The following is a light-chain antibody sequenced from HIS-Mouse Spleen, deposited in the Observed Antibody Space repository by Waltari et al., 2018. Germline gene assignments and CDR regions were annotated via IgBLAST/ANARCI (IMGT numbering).Light chain of an antibody. V-gene: IGKV1-17*01. J-gene: IGKJ4*01. CDR2: AAS. CDR3: LQHNSYPLT. Sequence: DIQMTQSQSSLSASVGDRLTHPSRASRGIRNDLVWYRQKPGKAPKRLIYAASSLQSGVPSRFSGSGSGTEFTLTISSLQPEDFATYYCLQHNSYPLTFGGGTKVEIK. CDR1: RGIRND.